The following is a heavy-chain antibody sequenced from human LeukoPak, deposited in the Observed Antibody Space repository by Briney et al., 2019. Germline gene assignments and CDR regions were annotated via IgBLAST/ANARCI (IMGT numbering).Heavy chain of an antibody. Sequence: PGESLRLSCAASGFTFRTYWMTWVRQAPGKGLEWVANINEDGSAQYYMDSVEGRFTISRDNAKNSLYLQVNTLRPEDTAVYYCATHNLFRFEYWGQGTLVTVRS. CDR3: ATHNLFRFEY. D-gene: IGHD2-21*01. CDR2: INEDGSAQ. J-gene: IGHJ4*02. V-gene: IGHV3-7*01. CDR1: GFTFRTYW.